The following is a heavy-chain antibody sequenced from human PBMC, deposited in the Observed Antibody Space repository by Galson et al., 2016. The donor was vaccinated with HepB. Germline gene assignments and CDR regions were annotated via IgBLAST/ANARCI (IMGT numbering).Heavy chain of an antibody. V-gene: IGHV3-66*01. CDR1: GFTVGNNY. Sequence: SLRLSCAASGFTVGNNYMSWVRQAPGKGLEWVSFIYSGGSTYYADSVKGRFTISRDKSKSTLYLQMNSPRADDTAVYYCARVPGYSWGQGTLVTVSS. CDR2: IYSGGST. CDR3: ARVPGYS. J-gene: IGHJ4*02. D-gene: IGHD6-13*01.